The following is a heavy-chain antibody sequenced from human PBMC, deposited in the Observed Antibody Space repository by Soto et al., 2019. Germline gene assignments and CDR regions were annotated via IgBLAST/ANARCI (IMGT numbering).Heavy chain of an antibody. CDR1: GGTFSSYA. V-gene: IGHV1-69*12. CDR2: IIPIFGTA. D-gene: IGHD3-22*01. J-gene: IGHJ5*02. CDR3: AMDRAPSTGYYPYCFYP. Sequence: QVQLVQSGAEVKKPGSSVKVSCKASGGTFSSYAISWVRQAPGQGLEWMGEIIPIFGTANYAQKFQGRVTIPADDSPSTAYMELSSLLSGDTAVYYCAMDRAPSTGYYPYCFYPWGQAPLVTVSS.